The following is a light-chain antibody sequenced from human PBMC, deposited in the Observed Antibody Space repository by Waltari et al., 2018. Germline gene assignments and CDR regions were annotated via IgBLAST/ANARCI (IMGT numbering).Light chain of an antibody. CDR3: SSYTSRNTHVI. CDR2: DVS. V-gene: IGLV2-14*03. J-gene: IGLJ2*01. Sequence: QSALIQPASVSVSPGQSITISCTGSSSDIGGYDFVSWYQRRPGKAPQLLISDVSRRPSAVSNRFSGSKAGNRASLTISGLRPEDEGDYYCSSYTSRNTHVIFGGGTRLTVL. CDR1: SSDIGGYDF.